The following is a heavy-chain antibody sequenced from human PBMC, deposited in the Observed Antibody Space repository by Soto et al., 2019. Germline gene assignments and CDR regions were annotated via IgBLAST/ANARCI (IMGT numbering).Heavy chain of an antibody. CDR3: ARATMIVVVPTPQGFDP. CDR2: ISAYNGNT. V-gene: IGHV1-18*03. D-gene: IGHD3-22*01. CDR1: GYTFTSYG. Sequence: GASVKVSCKASGYTFTSYGISWVRQAPGQGLEWMGWISAYNGNTNYAQKLQGRVTMTTDTSTSTAYMELRSLRSDDMAVYYCARATMIVVVPTPQGFDPWGQGTLVTVSS. J-gene: IGHJ5*02.